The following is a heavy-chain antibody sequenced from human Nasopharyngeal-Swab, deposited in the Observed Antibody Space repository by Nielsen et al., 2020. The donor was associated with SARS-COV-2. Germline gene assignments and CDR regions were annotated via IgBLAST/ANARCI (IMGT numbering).Heavy chain of an antibody. V-gene: IGHV5-51*01. Sequence: KVSCKGSGYSFTSYWIAWVRQMPGKGLEWMGLIYPYDSNTRYSPSFQGQVTISADKSISTTYLQWSSLKDSDTAMYYCARLHFASGPFDYWGQGTLVTVSS. D-gene: IGHD6-19*01. CDR1: GYSFTSYW. CDR2: IYPYDSNT. J-gene: IGHJ4*02. CDR3: ARLHFASGPFDY.